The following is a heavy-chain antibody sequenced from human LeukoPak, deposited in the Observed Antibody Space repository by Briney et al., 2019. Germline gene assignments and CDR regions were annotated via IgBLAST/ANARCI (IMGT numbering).Heavy chain of an antibody. V-gene: IGHV4-59*01. J-gene: IGHJ5*02. CDR1: GASISSYY. Sequence: SETLSLTRTVSGASISSYYWSWMWQSPGRGLEYVGYIFYSGSTNYNPSLKSRVTISVATSKKQFSLKLSSVTAADTAVYYCARLGHCFDSHCLDDPWGQGTLVTISS. D-gene: IGHD2-15*01. CDR2: IFYSGST. CDR3: ARLGHCFDSHCLDDP.